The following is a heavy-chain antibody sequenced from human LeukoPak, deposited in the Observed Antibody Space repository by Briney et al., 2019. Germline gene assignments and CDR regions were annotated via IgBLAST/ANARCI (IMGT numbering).Heavy chain of an antibody. Sequence: ASVKVSCKVTGYTLTELSMHWVRQAPGKGLEWMGGFDPEDGETIYAQKFQGRVTMTEDTSTDTAYMELSSLRSEDTAVYYCATVYSFGGSSQEQSSWFDPWGQGTLVTVSS. D-gene: IGHD6-6*01. CDR3: ATVYSFGGSSQEQSSWFDP. J-gene: IGHJ5*02. CDR2: FDPEDGET. V-gene: IGHV1-24*01. CDR1: GYTLTELS.